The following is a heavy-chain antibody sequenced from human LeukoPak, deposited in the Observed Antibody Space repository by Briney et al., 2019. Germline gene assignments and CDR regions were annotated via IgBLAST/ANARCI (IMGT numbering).Heavy chain of an antibody. V-gene: IGHV4-34*01. CDR3: ASGAYSFYYMDV. D-gene: IGHD5-18*01. CDR1: GGSFSGYY. CDR2: INHSGST. J-gene: IGHJ6*03. Sequence: SETLSLTCAVYGGSFSGYYWSWIRQPPGKGLEWIGEINHSGSTKYNPSLKSRVTISVHTSKNQFSLKLSSVTAADTAVYYCASGAYSFYYMDVWGKGTTVTISS.